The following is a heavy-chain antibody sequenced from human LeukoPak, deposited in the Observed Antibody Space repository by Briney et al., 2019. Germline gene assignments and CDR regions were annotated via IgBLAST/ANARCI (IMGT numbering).Heavy chain of an antibody. V-gene: IGHV4-38-2*01. D-gene: IGHD2-2*02. J-gene: IGHJ4*02. CDR1: GYSISSGYY. Sequence: KPSETLSLTCAVSGYSISSGYYWGWIRQPPGQGLEWIGSIYHSGSTYYNPSLESRVTISVDTSKNQFSLKLSSVTAADTAVYYCARRLSLYCSSTSCYTGGWVDYWGQGTLVTVSS. CDR2: IYHSGST. CDR3: ARRLSLYCSSTSCYTGGWVDY.